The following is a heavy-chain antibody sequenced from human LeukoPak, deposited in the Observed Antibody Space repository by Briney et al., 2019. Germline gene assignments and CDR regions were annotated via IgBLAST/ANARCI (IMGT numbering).Heavy chain of an antibody. CDR1: GCSIRSGSYN. D-gene: IGHD1-1*01. J-gene: IGHJ3*01. CDR3: ARNRVTTPGAFDL. Sequence: SQTLSLTCTVSGCSIRSGSYNWSWIRQPAGKGLEWIGHIFTSRSTNYNPSLKRRVTISVDTSKHQFPLKLSSVTAADTAVYYCARNRVTTPGAFDLWGQGTMVTVSS. V-gene: IGHV4-61*09. CDR2: IFTSRST.